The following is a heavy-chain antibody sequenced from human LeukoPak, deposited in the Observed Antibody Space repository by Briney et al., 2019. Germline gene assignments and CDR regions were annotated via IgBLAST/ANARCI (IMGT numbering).Heavy chain of an antibody. V-gene: IGHV3-21*01. D-gene: IGHD3-22*01. CDR2: ISSSSSYI. Sequence: GGTLRLSCAASGFAFSSYSMNWVRQAPGKGVEWVSSISSSSSYIYYADSVKGRFTISRDNAKNSLYLQMNSLRAEDTAVYYCARIYDYYDSSGYYLDPWGQGTLVTVSS. J-gene: IGHJ5*02. CDR1: GFAFSSYS. CDR3: ARIYDYYDSSGYYLDP.